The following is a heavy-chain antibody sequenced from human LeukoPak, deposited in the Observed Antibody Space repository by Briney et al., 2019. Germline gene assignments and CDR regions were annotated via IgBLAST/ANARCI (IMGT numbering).Heavy chain of an antibody. Sequence: SETLSLTCTVSGGSISSGSYYWSRLPQPGGRGREWIGSIYTSGSPNYNPSLTSPVTISVDTSKNQFSLKLSSVTAADTAVYYCARAGYCSGGSCYGYYYYYGMDVWGQGTTVTVSS. J-gene: IGHJ6*02. D-gene: IGHD2-15*01. CDR1: GGSISSGSYY. CDR2: IYTSGSP. V-gene: IGHV4-61*02. CDR3: ARAGYCSGGSCYGYYYYYGMDV.